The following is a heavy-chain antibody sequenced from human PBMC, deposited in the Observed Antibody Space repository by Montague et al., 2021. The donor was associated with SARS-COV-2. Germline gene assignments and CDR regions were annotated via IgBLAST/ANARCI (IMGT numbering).Heavy chain of an antibody. J-gene: IGHJ6*02. V-gene: IGHV6-1*01. CDR1: GDSVSSNSAT. Sequence: CAISGDSVSSNSATWNWVRQSPSRGLEWLGRTYYRSKWYNDYAVSMRGRVTINPDTSKNQFSLQLNSVTPEDTAIYYCTSGREGNYNVMDVWGQGTTVTVSS. D-gene: IGHD1-1*01. CDR3: TSGREGNYNVMDV. CDR2: TYYRSKWYN.